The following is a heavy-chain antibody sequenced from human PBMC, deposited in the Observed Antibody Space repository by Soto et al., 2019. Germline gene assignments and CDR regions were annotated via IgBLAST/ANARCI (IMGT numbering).Heavy chain of an antibody. CDR2: IDWDDDK. J-gene: IGHJ4*02. Sequence: GSGPTLVNPTQTLTLTCTFSGFSLSTSGMCVSWIRQPPGKALEWLARIDWDDDKYYSTSLKTRLTISKDTSKNQVVLTMTNMDPVDTSTYYCARSVVVVAATLIDYWGQGTLVTVSS. V-gene: IGHV2-70*11. D-gene: IGHD2-15*01. CDR1: GFSLSTSGMC. CDR3: ARSVVVVAATLIDY.